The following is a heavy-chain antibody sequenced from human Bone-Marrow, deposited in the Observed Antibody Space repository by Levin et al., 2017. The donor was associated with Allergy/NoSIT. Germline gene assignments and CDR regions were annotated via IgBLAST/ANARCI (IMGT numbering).Heavy chain of an antibody. CDR2: IYYSGST. CDR3: ARQAFTIAVSTSWRRGGYGMDV. D-gene: IGHD6-19*01. V-gene: IGHV4-39*01. Sequence: SETLSLTCTVSGGSISSSSYYWGWIRQPPGKGLEWIGSIYYSGSTYYNPSLKSRVTISVDTSKNQFSLKLSSVTAADTAVYYCARQAFTIAVSTSWRRGGYGMDVWGQGTTVTVSS. CDR1: GGSISSSSYY. J-gene: IGHJ6*02.